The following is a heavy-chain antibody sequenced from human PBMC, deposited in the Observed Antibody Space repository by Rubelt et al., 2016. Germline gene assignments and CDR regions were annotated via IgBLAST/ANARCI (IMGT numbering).Heavy chain of an antibody. CDR3: ARGRWDNWFDP. J-gene: IGHJ5*02. Sequence: QVQLQESGPGLVKPSETLSLICTVSGGSISSNYWSWIRQPPGKGLDWIGYVHYSGTHNYNPSLKSRVTMSVDMSRNHFSLRLTSVTAADTAVYYCARGRWDNWFDPWGQGTLVTVSS. D-gene: IGHD4-23*01. V-gene: IGHV4-59*01. CDR1: GGSISSNY. CDR2: VHYSGTH.